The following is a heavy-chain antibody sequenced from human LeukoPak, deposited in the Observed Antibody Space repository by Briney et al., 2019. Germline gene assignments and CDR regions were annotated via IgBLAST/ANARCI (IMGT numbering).Heavy chain of an antibody. CDR1: GYTFTSYA. V-gene: IGHV1-3*01. D-gene: IGHD2-2*01. CDR2: INAGNGNT. CDR3: AREGGVPAAEGAFDI. Sequence: GASVKVSCKASGYTFTSYAMHWVRQAPGQRLEWMGWINAGNGNTKYSQKFQGRVTITRDTSASTAYMELSSLRSEDTAVYYCAREGGVPAAEGAFDIWGQGTMVTVSS. J-gene: IGHJ3*02.